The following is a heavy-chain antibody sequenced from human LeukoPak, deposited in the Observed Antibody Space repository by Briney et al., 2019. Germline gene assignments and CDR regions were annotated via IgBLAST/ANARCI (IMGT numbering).Heavy chain of an antibody. D-gene: IGHD3-10*01. CDR3: ARDQQNYYGSGTPWDY. V-gene: IGHV1-46*01. Sequence: GASVKVSCKASGYTFTSYGISWVRQAPGQGLEWMGIINPSGGSTSYAQKFQGRVTMTRDTSTSTVYMELSSLRSEDTAVYYCARDQQNYYGSGTPWDYWGQGTLVTVSS. CDR1: GYTFTSYG. J-gene: IGHJ4*02. CDR2: INPSGGST.